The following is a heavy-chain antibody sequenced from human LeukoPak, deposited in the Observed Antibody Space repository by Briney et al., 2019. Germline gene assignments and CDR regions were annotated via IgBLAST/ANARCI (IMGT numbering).Heavy chain of an antibody. J-gene: IGHJ2*01. CDR1: GGSISSGGYY. V-gene: IGHV4-31*03. CDR3: ARADDYGDYVAGRYFDL. CDR2: IYYSGST. Sequence: TLSLTCTVSGGSISSGGYYWSWIRQHPGKGLEWIGYIYYSGSTYYNPSLKSRVTISVDTSKNQFSLKLSSVTAADTAVYYCARADDYGDYVAGRYFDLWGRGTLVTVSS. D-gene: IGHD4-17*01.